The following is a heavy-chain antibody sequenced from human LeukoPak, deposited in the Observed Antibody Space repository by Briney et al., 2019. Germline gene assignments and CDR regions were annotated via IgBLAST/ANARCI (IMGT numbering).Heavy chain of an antibody. CDR3: AKSGCSSSSCPGFL. D-gene: IGHD2-2*01. Sequence: SETLSLTCTVSGGSISSGYNYWSWIRQPAGKGLEWIGRIYTSGTTNYNPSLKSRVTISQDTSNNRFSLKLRSVTAADTAVYYCAKSGCSSSSCPGFLWGQGTLATVSS. CDR1: GGSISSGYNY. V-gene: IGHV4-61*02. J-gene: IGHJ4*02. CDR2: IYTSGTT.